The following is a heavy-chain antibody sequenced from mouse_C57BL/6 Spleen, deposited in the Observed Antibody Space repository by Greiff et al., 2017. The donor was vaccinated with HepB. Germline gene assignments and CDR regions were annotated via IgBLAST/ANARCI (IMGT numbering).Heavy chain of an antibody. CDR1: GYTFTSYG. V-gene: IGHV1-81*01. CDR2: IYPRSGNT. Sequence: QVHVKQSGAELARPGASVKLSCKASGYTFTSYGISWVKQRTGQGLEWIGEIYPRSGNTYYNEKFKGKATLTADKSSSTAYMELRSLTSEDSAVYFCARSEGYSNYEDYYAMDYWGQGTSVTVSS. D-gene: IGHD2-5*01. J-gene: IGHJ4*01. CDR3: ARSEGYSNYEDYYAMDY.